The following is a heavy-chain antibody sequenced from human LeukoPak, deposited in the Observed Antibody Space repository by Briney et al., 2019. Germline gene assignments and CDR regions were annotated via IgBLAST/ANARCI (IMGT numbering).Heavy chain of an antibody. D-gene: IGHD2-15*01. V-gene: IGHV4-31*11. CDR2: IYYSGST. CDR3: ARGGYCSGGSCYLTWFDP. Sequence: SETLSLTCAVYGGSFSGYYWSWIRQHPGKGLEWIGYIYYSGSTYYNPSLMSRLTISVDTSKNQFSLKLSSVTAADTAVYYCARGGYCSGGSCYLTWFDPWGQGTLVTVSS. CDR1: GGSFSGYY. J-gene: IGHJ5*02.